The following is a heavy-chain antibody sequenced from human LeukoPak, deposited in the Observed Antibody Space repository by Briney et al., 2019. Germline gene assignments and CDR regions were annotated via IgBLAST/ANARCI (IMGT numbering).Heavy chain of an antibody. CDR1: GGSFSGYY. D-gene: IGHD1-26*01. J-gene: IGHJ4*02. V-gene: IGHV4-34*01. Sequence: TSETLSLTCAVYGGSFSGYYWSWIRQPPGKGLEWIGEINHSGSTNYNPSLKSRVTISVDTSKNQFSLKLSSVTAADTAVYYCASIVGATLDYWGQGTLVTVSS. CDR2: INHSGST. CDR3: ASIVGATLDY.